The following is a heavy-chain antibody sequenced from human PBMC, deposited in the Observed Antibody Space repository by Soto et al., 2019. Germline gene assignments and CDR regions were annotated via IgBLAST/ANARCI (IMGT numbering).Heavy chain of an antibody. V-gene: IGHV1-69*08. Sequence: QVQLVQSGAEVKKPGSSVKVSCKASGGTFSSYTISWVRQAPGQGLEWMGRIIPILGIANYAQKFQGRVTITADKSTSTAYMELSSLRSEDTAVYYCARDRDIVVVPTLRRWGPGTLVNVSS. D-gene: IGHD2-2*01. J-gene: IGHJ4*02. CDR2: IIPILGIA. CDR1: GGTFSSYT. CDR3: ARDRDIVVVPTLRR.